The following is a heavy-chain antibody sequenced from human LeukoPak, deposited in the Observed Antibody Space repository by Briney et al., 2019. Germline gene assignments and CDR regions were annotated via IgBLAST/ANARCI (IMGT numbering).Heavy chain of an antibody. CDR3: ARLGSTYYYDSSGYREEPGGY. CDR1: GVSISSSNSY. D-gene: IGHD3-22*01. CDR2: IYYSGNT. Sequence: PSETLSLTCTVSGVSISSSNSYWGWIRQPPGTGLEWIGSIYYSGNTYYNPSLKSRVTISVDTSKNQFSLKLSSVTAADTAVYYCARLGSTYYYDSSGYREEPGGYWGQGTLVTVSS. J-gene: IGHJ4*02. V-gene: IGHV4-39*01.